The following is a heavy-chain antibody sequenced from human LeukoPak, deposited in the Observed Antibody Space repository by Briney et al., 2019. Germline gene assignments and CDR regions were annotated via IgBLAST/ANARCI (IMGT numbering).Heavy chain of an antibody. CDR3: ARGRMIVVVTPFDY. J-gene: IGHJ4*02. CDR2: INHSGST. Sequence: SETLSLTCTVSGGSISSYYWSWIRQPPGKGLEWIGEINHSGSTNYNPSLKSRVTISVDTSKNQFSLKLSSVTAADTAVYYCARGRMIVVVTPFDYWGQGTLVTVSS. V-gene: IGHV4-34*01. CDR1: GGSISSYY. D-gene: IGHD3-22*01.